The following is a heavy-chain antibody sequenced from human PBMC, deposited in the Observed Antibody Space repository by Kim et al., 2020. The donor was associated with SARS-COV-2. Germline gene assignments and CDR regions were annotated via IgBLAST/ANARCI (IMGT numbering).Heavy chain of an antibody. CDR1: GGSFSGYH. Sequence: SETLSLTCAVYGGSFSGYHWSWIRQPPGKGLEWIGEIKHSGSTNYNPSLKSRVTMSVDTSKSQFSLKLRSVTAADTAMYYCARHRWDDGGPDALDVWGLGTMVTVSS. CDR3: ARHRWDDGGPDALDV. D-gene: IGHD1-1*01. V-gene: IGHV4-34*01. J-gene: IGHJ3*01. CDR2: IKHSGST.